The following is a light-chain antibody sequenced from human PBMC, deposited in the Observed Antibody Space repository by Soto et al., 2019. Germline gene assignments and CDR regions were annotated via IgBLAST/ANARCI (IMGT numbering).Light chain of an antibody. Sequence: DIQMTQSPSSLSASVGDRVTITCRASQSISSYLNWYQQKPGKAPKLLIYAASSLQSGVPSRFSGSGSGTDFTLTISSLQPEDFAVYYCQQRINWPLTFGG. CDR3: QQRINWPLT. V-gene: IGKV1-39*01. J-gene: IGKJ4*01. CDR2: AAS. CDR1: QSISSY.